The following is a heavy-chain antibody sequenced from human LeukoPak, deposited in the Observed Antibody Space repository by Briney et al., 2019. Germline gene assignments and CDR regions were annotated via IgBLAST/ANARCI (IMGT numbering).Heavy chain of an antibody. CDR1: GGSSRSGDYF. CDR2: IHYSGNT. V-gene: IGHV4-30-4*01. CDR3: ARENNDYGGKKAFDY. J-gene: IGHJ4*02. D-gene: IGHD4-23*01. Sequence: PSETLSLTCAVSGGSSRSGDYFWSWIRQPPGKGLEWIGHIHYSGNTCYNPSLKSRVSISVDTSKNQFSLKLSSVTAADAAVYYCARENNDYGGKKAFDYWGQGTLVTVSS.